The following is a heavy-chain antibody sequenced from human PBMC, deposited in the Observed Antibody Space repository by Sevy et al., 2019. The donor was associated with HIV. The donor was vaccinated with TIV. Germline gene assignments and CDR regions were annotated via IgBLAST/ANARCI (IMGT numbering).Heavy chain of an antibody. CDR1: GFTFSNYA. J-gene: IGHJ6*02. CDR3: ASTWERGIVVVPAAHGMDV. CDR2: ISVSAGST. V-gene: IGHV3-23*01. Sequence: GGSLRLSCAASGFTFSNYAMSWVRQAPGKGLECVSGISVSAGSTYYADSVKGRFTISRDNSKNTLYLQMNSLRAEDTAVYYCASTWERGIVVVPAAHGMDVWGQGTTVTVSS. D-gene: IGHD2-2*01.